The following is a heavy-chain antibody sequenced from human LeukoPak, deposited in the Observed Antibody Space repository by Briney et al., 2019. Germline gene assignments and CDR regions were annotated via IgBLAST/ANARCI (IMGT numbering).Heavy chain of an antibody. D-gene: IGHD1-26*01. CDR3: ARGAPVGPFDY. CDR2: ISAYNGNT. Sequence: ASVKVSCKASGKTFPSYGISWVRQAPGKGLEWLGWISAYNGNTNYAQKLQGRVTMTTDTSTSTAYMELRSLRSDDTAVYYCARGAPVGPFDYWGQGTLVTVSS. CDR1: GKTFPSYG. V-gene: IGHV1-18*01. J-gene: IGHJ4*02.